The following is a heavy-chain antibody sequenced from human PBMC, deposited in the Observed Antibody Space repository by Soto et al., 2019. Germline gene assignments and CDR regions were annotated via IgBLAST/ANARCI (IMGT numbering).Heavy chain of an antibody. V-gene: IGHV3-48*03. Sequence: GGSLRLSCAASGFTFSSYEMNWVRQAPGKGLEWVSYISSSGSTIYYADSVKGRFTISRDNAKNSLYLQMNSLRAEDTAVYYCACMVRGDPNWFDPWGQGTLVTVSS. J-gene: IGHJ5*02. D-gene: IGHD3-10*01. CDR2: ISSSGSTI. CDR3: ACMVRGDPNWFDP. CDR1: GFTFSSYE.